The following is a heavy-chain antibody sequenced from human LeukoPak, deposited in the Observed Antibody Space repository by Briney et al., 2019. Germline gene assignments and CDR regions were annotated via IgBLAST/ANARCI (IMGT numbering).Heavy chain of an antibody. Sequence: GGSLRLSCAASGFTFSSYEMNWVRQAPGKGLEWVSYISSSGSTIHYADSVKGRFTVSRDNAKNSLYLQMNSLRAEDTAVYYCAREDYDSSHPLDYWGQGTLVNVSS. CDR2: ISSSGSTI. V-gene: IGHV3-48*03. J-gene: IGHJ4*02. CDR3: AREDYDSSHPLDY. CDR1: GFTFSSYE. D-gene: IGHD3-22*01.